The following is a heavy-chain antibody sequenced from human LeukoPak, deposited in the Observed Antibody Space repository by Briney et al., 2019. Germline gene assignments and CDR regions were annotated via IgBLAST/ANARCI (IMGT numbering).Heavy chain of an antibody. J-gene: IGHJ6*02. V-gene: IGHV1-18*01. CDR2: ISAYNGNT. CDR3: AREYPYYYGMDV. CDR1: GYTFTSYG. Sequence: ASVKVSCKASGYTFTSYGISWVRQAPGQGLEWMGWISAYNGNTNYAQKLQGRVTMATDISTSTAYMELRSLRSDDTAVYYCAREYPYYYGMDVWGQGTTVTVSS. D-gene: IGHD2-2*02.